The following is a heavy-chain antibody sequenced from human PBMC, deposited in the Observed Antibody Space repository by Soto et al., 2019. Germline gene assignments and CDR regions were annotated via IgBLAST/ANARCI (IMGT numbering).Heavy chain of an antibody. D-gene: IGHD3-16*02. Sequence: GGSLRLSCAASGFTFSSYAMHWVRQAPGKGLEYVSAISSNGGSTYYANSVKGRFTISGDNSKNTLYLQMGSLRAEDMAVYYCARDSRKDYIWGSYRYYAFDIWGQGTMVTVSS. CDR2: ISSNGGST. CDR3: ARDSRKDYIWGSYRYYAFDI. CDR1: GFTFSSYA. V-gene: IGHV3-64*01. J-gene: IGHJ3*02.